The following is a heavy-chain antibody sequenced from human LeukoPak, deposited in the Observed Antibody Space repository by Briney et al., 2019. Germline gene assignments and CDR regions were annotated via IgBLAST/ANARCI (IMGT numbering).Heavy chain of an antibody. CDR1: GFTFSGYE. J-gene: IGHJ4*02. D-gene: IGHD6-19*01. CDR3: ARGESRVAETGKIGY. V-gene: IGHV3-48*03. CDR2: ISSSGSTI. Sequence: GGSLILSCAASGFTFSGYEMNWVRQAPGKGLEWVSYISSSGSTIYYADSVKGRFTISRDNAKKTLYLQMNSLRAEDTAVYYCARGESRVAETGKIGYWGQGTLVTVSS.